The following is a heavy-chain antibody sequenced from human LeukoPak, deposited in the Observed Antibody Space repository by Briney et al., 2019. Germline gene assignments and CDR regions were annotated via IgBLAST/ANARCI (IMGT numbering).Heavy chain of an antibody. J-gene: IGHJ4*02. CDR1: GYSFTNYG. CDR3: ARDPTKYFWSAYNPFDY. CDR2: ISGYNGNT. D-gene: IGHD3-3*01. Sequence: ASVTVSCKASGYSFTNYGITWVRQAPGQVLEWMGWISGYNGNTNYAQKLQGRVSMTTDTSTSTAYMELRSLRSDDTAVYYCARDPTKYFWSAYNPFDYWGQGTLVTVSS. V-gene: IGHV1-18*01.